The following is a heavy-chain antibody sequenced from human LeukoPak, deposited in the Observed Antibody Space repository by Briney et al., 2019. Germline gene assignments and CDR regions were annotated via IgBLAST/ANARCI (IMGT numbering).Heavy chain of an antibody. D-gene: IGHD2-2*01. CDR1: GGSFSGYY. Sequence: SETLSLTCAVYGGSFSGYYWSWIRQPPGKGLEWIGEINHSGSTNYNPSLKSRVTISVDTSKNQFSLKLSSVTAADTAVYYCASSTRAFDIWGQGTMVTVSS. CDR3: ASSTRAFDI. V-gene: IGHV4-34*01. CDR2: INHSGST. J-gene: IGHJ3*02.